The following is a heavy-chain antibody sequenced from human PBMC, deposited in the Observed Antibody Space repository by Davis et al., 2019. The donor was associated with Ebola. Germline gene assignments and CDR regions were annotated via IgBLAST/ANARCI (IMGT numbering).Heavy chain of an antibody. V-gene: IGHV4-59*08. CDR3: ASPLYCSSTSCYVVEYFQH. J-gene: IGHJ1*01. CDR2: IYYSGST. CDR1: GGSISSYY. D-gene: IGHD2-2*01. Sequence: SETLSFTCTVSGGSISSYYWSWIRQPPGKGLEWIGYIYYSGSTNYNPSLKSRVTISVDTSKNQFSLKLSSVTAADTAVYYCASPLYCSSTSCYVVEYFQHWGQGTLVTVSS.